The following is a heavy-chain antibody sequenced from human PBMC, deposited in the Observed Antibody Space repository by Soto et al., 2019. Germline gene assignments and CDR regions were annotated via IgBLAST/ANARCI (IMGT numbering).Heavy chain of an antibody. Sequence: PGGSLRLSCAASGFTVSSNYMSWVRQAPGKGLEWVSVIYSGGSTYYADSVKGRFTISRVNSENTLYLQMNSLRADDTAVYYCARDRVQMGSFDYWGQATLVTVSS. CDR3: ARDRVQMGSFDY. J-gene: IGHJ4*02. D-gene: IGHD3-10*01. CDR1: GFTVSSNY. CDR2: IYSGGST. V-gene: IGHV3-66*01.